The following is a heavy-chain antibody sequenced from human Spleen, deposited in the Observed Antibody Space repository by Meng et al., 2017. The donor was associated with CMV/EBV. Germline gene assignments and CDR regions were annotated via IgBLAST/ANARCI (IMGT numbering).Heavy chain of an antibody. CDR3: TYYVLDV. Sequence: GESLKISCAASGFTFSSYSMNWVRQAPGKGLEWVGRIKSKTDGGTTDYAAPVKGRFTISRDDSKYTLYLQMNSLKAEDTAVYYCTYYVLDVWGQGTTVTVSS. V-gene: IGHV3-15*01. CDR1: GFTFSSYS. J-gene: IGHJ6*02. CDR2: IKSKTDGGTT.